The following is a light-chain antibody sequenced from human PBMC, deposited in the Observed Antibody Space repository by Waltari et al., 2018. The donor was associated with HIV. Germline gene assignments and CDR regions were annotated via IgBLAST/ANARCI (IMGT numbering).Light chain of an antibody. CDR1: QNIGTY. Sequence: DIQMTQSPPSLSEHVGEGVVITCRSSQNIGTYLNWYQHMPGKPPKLLVSGATVLQTGVPSRFSGSGSGTLFTLTIASLEPADSAVYYCQQSYSTPTFGQGSKLEI. CDR3: QQSYSTPT. J-gene: IGKJ2*01. V-gene: IGKV1-39*01. CDR2: GAT.